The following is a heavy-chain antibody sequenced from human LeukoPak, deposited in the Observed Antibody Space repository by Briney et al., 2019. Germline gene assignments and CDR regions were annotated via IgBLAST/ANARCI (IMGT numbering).Heavy chain of an antibody. CDR2: IYYSGST. V-gene: IGHV4-59*12. CDR3: AKDSSGSQERFDI. Sequence: PSETLSLTCIVSGDSISSYYWSWIRQPPGKGLEWIGRIYYSGSTIYDPSLKSRVMISLDTSKNHLSLNLSSVTAADTAMYYCAKDSSGSQERFDIWGQGTMVTVSS. CDR1: GDSISSYY. D-gene: IGHD3-22*01. J-gene: IGHJ3*02.